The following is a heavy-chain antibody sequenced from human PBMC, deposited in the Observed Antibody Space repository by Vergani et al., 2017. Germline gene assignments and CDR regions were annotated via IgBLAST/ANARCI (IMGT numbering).Heavy chain of an antibody. Sequence: QVQLVQSGAEVKKPGASVKVSCKASGYTFSTYGISWVRQAPGQGLEGMGWISAYNGNTNYQEKFQGRLTMITGTSTRTAYMELRSLRSDDTAGYYCARDLIGDDTDGRSGYRGPGALVTLSS. CDR3: ARDLIGDDTDGRSGY. CDR1: GYTFSTYG. CDR2: ISAYNGNT. V-gene: IGHV1-18*01. J-gene: IGHJ1*01. D-gene: IGHD2-8*02.